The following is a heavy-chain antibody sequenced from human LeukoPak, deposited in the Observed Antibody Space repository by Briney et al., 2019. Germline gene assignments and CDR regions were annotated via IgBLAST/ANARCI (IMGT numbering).Heavy chain of an antibody. D-gene: IGHD6-19*01. CDR2: IYYSGST. V-gene: IGHV4-59*08. Sequence: KTSETLSLTCTVSGGSISSYYWSWIRQPPGKGLEWIGYIYYSGSTNYNPSLKSRVTISVDTSKNQFSLKLSSVTAADTAVYYCAREQWLEPLDYWGQGTLVTVSS. CDR3: AREQWLEPLDY. J-gene: IGHJ4*02. CDR1: GGSISSYY.